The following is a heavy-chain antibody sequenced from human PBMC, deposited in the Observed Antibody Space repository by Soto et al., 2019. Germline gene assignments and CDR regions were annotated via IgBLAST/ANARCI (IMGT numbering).Heavy chain of an antibody. V-gene: IGHV3-30*10. J-gene: IGHJ4*02. CDR3: AKEQKDSSTWSELNY. Sequence: SCAASGFTFSSYAMHWVRQAPGQGLEWVAGVSYDGSKQYYTDSVRGRFTISRDNSRNTLDLQMNSLRAEDTAVYYCAKEQKDSSTWSELNYWGQGTLVTAPQ. D-gene: IGHD6-13*01. CDR1: GFTFSSYA. CDR2: VSYDGSKQ.